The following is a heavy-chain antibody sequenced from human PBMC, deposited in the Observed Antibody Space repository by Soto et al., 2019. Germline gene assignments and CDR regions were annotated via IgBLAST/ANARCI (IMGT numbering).Heavy chain of an antibody. J-gene: IGHJ5*02. V-gene: IGHV4-31*03. D-gene: IGHD2-15*01. CDR2: IYYRGST. Sequence: SETLSLTCTVSGDSISSGAYYWSWIRQHPGKGLEWIGYIYYRGSTYYNPSLKSRVTISVDTSKNQFSLKLSSVTAADTAVYYCETNGSGVAWRWFDTWGQGTQVTVSS. CDR1: GDSISSGAYY. CDR3: ETNGSGVAWRWFDT.